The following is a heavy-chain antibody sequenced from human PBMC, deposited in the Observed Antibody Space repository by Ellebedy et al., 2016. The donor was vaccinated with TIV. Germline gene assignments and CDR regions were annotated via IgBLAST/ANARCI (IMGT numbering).Heavy chain of an antibody. CDR1: GFTFSSFG. J-gene: IGHJ4*02. D-gene: IGHD1-26*01. V-gene: IGHV3-30*18. CDR3: AEDRHSGNIDY. Sequence: GESLKISCAASGFTFSSFGMHWVRQAPGKGLEWVAVISYDGGNKYYADSVKGRFTISRDNSKNTLYLQMNSLRAEDTAVYYCAEDRHSGNIDYWGQGTLVTVSS. CDR2: ISYDGGNK.